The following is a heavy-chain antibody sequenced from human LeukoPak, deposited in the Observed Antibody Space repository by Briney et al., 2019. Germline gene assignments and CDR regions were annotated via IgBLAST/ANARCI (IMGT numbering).Heavy chain of an antibody. Sequence: PGGSLRLSCAASGFTFSSYVMSWVRQAPGKGLEWVSNIGGSVGSIFYAASVKGRFAISRDNSKNTLFLQMNNLRVEDTAVYYCAKRGNSWDLFDYWGQGTLVTVSS. J-gene: IGHJ4*02. CDR2: IGGSVGSI. CDR3: AKRGNSWDLFDY. CDR1: GFTFSSYV. V-gene: IGHV3-23*01. D-gene: IGHD6-13*01.